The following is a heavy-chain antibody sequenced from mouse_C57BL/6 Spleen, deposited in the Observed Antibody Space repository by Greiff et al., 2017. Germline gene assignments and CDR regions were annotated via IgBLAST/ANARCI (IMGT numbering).Heavy chain of an antibody. CDR3: ARRGDGYDKGAMDY. D-gene: IGHD2-2*01. Sequence: VQLQQPGAELVRPGSSVKLSCKASGYTFTSYWMDWVKQRPGQGLEWIGNIYPSDSETHYNQKFKDKATLTVDKSSSTAYMQLSSLTSEDSAVYYCARRGDGYDKGAMDYWGQGTSVTVSS. V-gene: IGHV1-61*01. CDR2: IYPSDSET. CDR1: GYTFTSYW. J-gene: IGHJ4*01.